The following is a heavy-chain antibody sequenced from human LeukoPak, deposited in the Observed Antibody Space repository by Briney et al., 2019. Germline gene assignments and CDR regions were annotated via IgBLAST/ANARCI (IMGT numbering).Heavy chain of an antibody. CDR1: GFTFSSHW. V-gene: IGHV3-30-3*01. CDR3: ASSRWLQSDY. Sequence: GGSLRLSCAASGFTFSSHWMSWIRQAPGKGLEWVAVISYDGSNKYYADSVKGRFTISRDNSKNTLYLQMNSLRAEDTAVYYCASSRWLQSDYWGQGTLVTVSS. CDR2: ISYDGSNK. D-gene: IGHD5-24*01. J-gene: IGHJ4*02.